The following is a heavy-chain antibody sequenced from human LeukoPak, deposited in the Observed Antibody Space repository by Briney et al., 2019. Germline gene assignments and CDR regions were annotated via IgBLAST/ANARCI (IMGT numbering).Heavy chain of an antibody. Sequence: PAGGSLRPSCAASGFTFSNHSMNWVRQVPGKGLEWISYISSSSSARYYAGSVKGRFTISRDDASNSLYLQMNSLRAEDTAIYYCARMSGSRLPGYWGQGALVTVSS. V-gene: IGHV3-48*01. D-gene: IGHD3-3*01. CDR2: ISSSSSAR. J-gene: IGHJ4*02. CDR1: GFTFSNHS. CDR3: ARMSGSRLPGY.